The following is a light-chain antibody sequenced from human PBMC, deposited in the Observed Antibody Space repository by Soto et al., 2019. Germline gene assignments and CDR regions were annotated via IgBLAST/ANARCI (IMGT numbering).Light chain of an antibody. J-gene: IGLJ3*02. Sequence: QSSLTQPASVSGSLGQSITISCTGTSGDIFVYNFVSWFRQHPGKAPKLMIYEVSNRPSGVSNRFSGSKSGNTASLTISGLQAEDEADYYCTSYTRSNTWVFGGGTQLTVL. CDR3: TSYTRSNTWV. CDR2: EVS. V-gene: IGLV2-14*01. CDR1: SGDIFVYNF.